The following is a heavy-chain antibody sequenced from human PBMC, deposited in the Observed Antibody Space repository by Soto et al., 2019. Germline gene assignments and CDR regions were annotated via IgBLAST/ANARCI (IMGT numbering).Heavy chain of an antibody. CDR3: ARDGCDGYNFGLDV. J-gene: IGHJ6*02. D-gene: IGHD5-12*01. CDR2: IGTTSKYI. V-gene: IGHV3-21*01. CDR1: GFNFSSYS. Sequence: EVQLVEYGGGLVKPGGSLRLSCVASGFNFSSYSMNWVRQAPGQGLEWVSSIGTTSKYIYYADSVKGRFTISRDNRKSSLYRQRNSLRAEDTSLYHGARDGCDGYNFGLDVGGHGTTDTV.